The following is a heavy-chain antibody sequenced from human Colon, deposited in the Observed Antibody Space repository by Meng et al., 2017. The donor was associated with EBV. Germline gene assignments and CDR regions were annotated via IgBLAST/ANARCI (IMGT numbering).Heavy chain of an antibody. CDR3: ARPKNFDY. CDR2: ISSSGTTI. CDR1: GVNFSDYY. Sequence: QLGEYGGALVSLVGSLYPSWPALGVNFSDYYMSWIRQAPGKGLEWVSYISSSGTTINYADSVKGRFTISRDNAKNSLYLQMNSLRAEDTAVYYCARPKNFDYWGQGTLVTVSS. V-gene: IGHV3-11*01. J-gene: IGHJ4*02.